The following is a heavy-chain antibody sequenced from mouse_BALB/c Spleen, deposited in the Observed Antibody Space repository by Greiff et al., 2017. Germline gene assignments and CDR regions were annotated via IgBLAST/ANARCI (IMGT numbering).Heavy chain of an antibody. CDR1: GFSLTSYG. V-gene: IGHV2-9*02. Sequence: VQLVESGPGLVAPSQSLSITCTVSGFSLTSYGVHWVRQPPGKGLEWLGVIWAGGSTNYNSALMSRLSISKDNSKTQVFLKMNSLQTDDTAMYYGAREGGDYDYDGFAYWGQGTLVTVSA. J-gene: IGHJ3*01. CDR3: AREGGDYDYDGFAY. CDR2: IWAGGST. D-gene: IGHD2-4*01.